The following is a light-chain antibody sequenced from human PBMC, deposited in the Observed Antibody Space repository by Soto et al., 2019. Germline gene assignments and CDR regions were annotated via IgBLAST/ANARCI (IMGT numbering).Light chain of an antibody. J-gene: IGKJ5*01. CDR3: QQYGSSPFIT. CDR2: DAS. Sequence: EIVLTQSPATLSLSPGESATLSCRASRSVSNYLAWYQQKPGQAPRLLIYDASSRPTDIPARLSGSGSGTDFTLTISRLEPEDFAVYYCQQYGSSPFITFGQGTRLEI. V-gene: IGKV3-20*01. CDR1: RSVSNY.